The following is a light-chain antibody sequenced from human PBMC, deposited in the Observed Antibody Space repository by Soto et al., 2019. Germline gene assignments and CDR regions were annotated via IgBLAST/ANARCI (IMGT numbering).Light chain of an antibody. CDR3: QQYDNWPIT. Sequence: EVVMTQSPATLSVSPGERTTLSCRASECVSSNLAWYQQKPGQAPRLLIYGASTRATGIPARLSGSGSGTGFTLTISSLQSEDFAVYYCQQYDNWPITFGGGTKVDIK. V-gene: IGKV3-15*01. J-gene: IGKJ4*01. CDR1: ECVSSN. CDR2: GAS.